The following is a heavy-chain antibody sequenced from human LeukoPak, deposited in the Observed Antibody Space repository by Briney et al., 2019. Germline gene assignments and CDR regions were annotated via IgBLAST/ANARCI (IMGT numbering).Heavy chain of an antibody. CDR3: ARDLDY. Sequence: SQTLSLTCTVSGGSISSGFYYWSWIRQPPGKGLEWIGYIYHSGSTYYNTSLKSRVTISVDTSKNQFSLKLSSVTAADTAVYYCARDLDYWGQGTLVTVSS. J-gene: IGHJ4*02. CDR2: IYHSGST. CDR1: GGSISSGFYY. V-gene: IGHV4-30-2*01.